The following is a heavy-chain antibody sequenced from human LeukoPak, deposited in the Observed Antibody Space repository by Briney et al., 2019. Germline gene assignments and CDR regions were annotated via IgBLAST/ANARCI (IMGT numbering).Heavy chain of an antibody. CDR1: GGSISSYY. CDR2: IYYSGST. D-gene: IGHD3-10*01. Sequence: ASETLSLTCTVSGGSISSYYWSWIRQPPGKGLEWIGYIYYSGSTNYNPSLKSRVTISVDTSKNQFSLKLSSVTAADTAVYYCARAPVRGVIIGWFDPWGQGTLVTVSS. CDR3: ARAPVRGVIIGWFDP. V-gene: IGHV4-59*01. J-gene: IGHJ5*02.